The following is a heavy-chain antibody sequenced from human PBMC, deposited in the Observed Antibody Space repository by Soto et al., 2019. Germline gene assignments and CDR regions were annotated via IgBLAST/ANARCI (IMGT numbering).Heavy chain of an antibody. D-gene: IGHD1-1*01. CDR2: TSHTGNT. J-gene: IGHJ4*02. CDR3: VKDNNWDDPG. Sequence: SETLSLTCSVSGVSVTSYHWSWIRQFPGKGLEWIAYTSHTGNTNYNPSLKSRVIISLDTSKNQVSLQLTSVTATDTAINYCVKDNNWDDPGWGRGTLVTVSS. CDR1: GVSVTSYH. V-gene: IGHV4-59*02.